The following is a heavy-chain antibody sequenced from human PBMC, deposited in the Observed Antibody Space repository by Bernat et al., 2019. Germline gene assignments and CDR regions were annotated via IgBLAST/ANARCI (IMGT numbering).Heavy chain of an antibody. D-gene: IGHD3-3*01. V-gene: IGHV3-33*01. J-gene: IGHJ4*02. CDR3: ATGRASMTVFGVVNDFDY. CDR2: IWYNGSNK. Sequence: QVQLVESGGGVVQPGRSLRLSCAASGFSFSTYGMHWVRQAPGKGLEWVAAIWYNGSNKDSADSVKGRFTISRDNSKNTLYLQMNSRRAEDTAVYYCATGRASMTVFGVVNDFDYWGQGTLVTVSS. CDR1: GFSFSTYG.